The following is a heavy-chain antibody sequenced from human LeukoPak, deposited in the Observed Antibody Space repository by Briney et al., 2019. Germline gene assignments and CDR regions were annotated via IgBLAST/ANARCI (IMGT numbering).Heavy chain of an antibody. D-gene: IGHD5-18*01. CDR1: GYTFTGYY. V-gene: IGHV1-2*02. CDR2: INPNSGGT. Sequence: GASVKVSCKASGYTFTGYYMHWVRQAPGQGLEWMGWINPNSGGTNYAQKFQGRITMTRDTSISTAYMELSRLRSDDTAVYYCARDGGIQLWSAVHRPWGQGTLVTVSS. CDR3: ARDGGIQLWSAVHRP. J-gene: IGHJ5*02.